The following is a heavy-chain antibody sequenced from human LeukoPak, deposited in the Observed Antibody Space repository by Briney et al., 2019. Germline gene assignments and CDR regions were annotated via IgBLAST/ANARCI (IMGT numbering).Heavy chain of an antibody. CDR3: AKAVGWLATFDY. Sequence: GGSLRLSCAASGFTFSSYAMSWVRQAPGKGLEWVSAISGSGGSTYYADSVKGRFTISRDNSKNTLYLQMNSLRPEYTAVYYGAKAVGWLATFDYWGQGTLVTVSS. J-gene: IGHJ4*02. V-gene: IGHV3-23*01. D-gene: IGHD6-19*01. CDR1: GFTFSSYA. CDR2: ISGSGGST.